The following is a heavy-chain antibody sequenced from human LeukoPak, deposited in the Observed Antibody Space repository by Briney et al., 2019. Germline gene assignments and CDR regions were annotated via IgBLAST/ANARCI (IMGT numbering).Heavy chain of an antibody. Sequence: GGSLRLSCAASGFIVSSNYMSWVRQAPGKGLEWVSVIYSGGSTYYADSVKGRFTISRDNSKNTLYLQMNSLTAEDTAVYYCAKDDAWLRFGEWSQGTLVTVSS. CDR2: IYSGGST. J-gene: IGHJ4*02. CDR1: GFIVSSNY. V-gene: IGHV3-66*01. CDR3: AKDDAWLRFGE. D-gene: IGHD3-10*01.